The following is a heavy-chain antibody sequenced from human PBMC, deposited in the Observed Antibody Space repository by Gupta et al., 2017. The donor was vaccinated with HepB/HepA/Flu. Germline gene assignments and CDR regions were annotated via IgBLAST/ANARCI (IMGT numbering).Heavy chain of an antibody. D-gene: IGHD6-19*01. J-gene: IGHJ4*02. CDR3: AKAAYRSGWYSGLDY. Sequence: EVQLLESGGDLVQPGGSLRLSCPASGSTFSDYAMSWVRQAPGKGLEWVSAISDSARGTYYADSVKGRFTISRDNSKNTLYLQMSSLRAEDTAVYHCAKAAYRSGWYSGLDYWGQGTLVTVSS. CDR2: ISDSARGT. V-gene: IGHV3-23*01. CDR1: GSTFSDYA.